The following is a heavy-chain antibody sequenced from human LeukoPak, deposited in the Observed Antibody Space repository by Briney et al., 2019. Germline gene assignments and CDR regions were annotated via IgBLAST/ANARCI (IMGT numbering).Heavy chain of an antibody. CDR3: ARGNYESSGYPDY. Sequence: GGSLRLSCAASGFSFSSYGMHWVRQAPGKGLEWVAVIWYDGSNKYYADSVKGRFTISRDNSKNTLLLQMNSLRAEDTAVYYCARGNYESSGYPDYWGQGTLVTVSS. V-gene: IGHV3-33*01. D-gene: IGHD3-22*01. J-gene: IGHJ4*02. CDR2: IWYDGSNK. CDR1: GFSFSSYG.